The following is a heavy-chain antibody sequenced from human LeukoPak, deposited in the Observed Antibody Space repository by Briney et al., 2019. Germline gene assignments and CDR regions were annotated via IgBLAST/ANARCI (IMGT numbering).Heavy chain of an antibody. Sequence: SETLSLTCTVSGDSISSYFWSWIRQPPGKGLEWIGYIYYIGSTNYSPSLKSRVTISVDTSKNQFSLQLSSMTAADTAVYYCARHRAIAAARAAFDYWGQGTLLTVSS. CDR3: ARHRAIAAARAAFDY. V-gene: IGHV4-59*08. CDR2: IYYIGST. CDR1: GDSISSYF. D-gene: IGHD6-13*01. J-gene: IGHJ4*02.